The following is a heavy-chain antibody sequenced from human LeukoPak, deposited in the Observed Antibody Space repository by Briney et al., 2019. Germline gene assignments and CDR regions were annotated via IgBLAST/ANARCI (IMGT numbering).Heavy chain of an antibody. CDR1: GYTLTELS. CDR2: FDPEDGET. V-gene: IGHV1-24*01. D-gene: IGHD4-17*01. Sequence: ASVKVSCKVSGYTLTELSMHWVRQAPGKGLEWMGGFDPEDGETIYAQKFQGRVTMTEDTSTDTAYMELSSLRSEDTAVYYCATLDYGDYVLGDWGQGTLVTVSS. J-gene: IGHJ4*02. CDR3: ATLDYGDYVLGD.